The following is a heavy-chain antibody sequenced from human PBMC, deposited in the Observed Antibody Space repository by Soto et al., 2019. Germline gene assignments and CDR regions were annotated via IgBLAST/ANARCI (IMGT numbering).Heavy chain of an antibody. CDR1: GGTFSRYA. CDR3: ARPVTSPDHLDI. D-gene: IGHD4-4*01. CDR2: ISAYNGNT. V-gene: IGHV1-18*01. J-gene: IGHJ3*02. Sequence: GASGKVSCKASGGTFSRYAISWVRPAPGQGLEWMGWISAYNGNTDYAQKFQDRLTLATDTSTSTAYMELRSLRSDDTALYYCARPVTSPDHLDIWGQGTMVTVSS.